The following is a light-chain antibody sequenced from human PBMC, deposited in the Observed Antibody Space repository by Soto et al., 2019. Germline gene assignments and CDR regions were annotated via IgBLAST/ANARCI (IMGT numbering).Light chain of an antibody. CDR3: HHSGNSHGT. CDR2: GAS. V-gene: IGKV3-20*01. J-gene: IGKJ1*01. Sequence: EIVLAQSPGTLSLSPGERATLSCRASQTISSRYLTWYQQKSGQVPRLLIYGASSRATGIPDRFSGSGSGTDCTLTISRLEPEDVAVYYCHHSGNSHGTFGQGTKVEIK. CDR1: QTISSRY.